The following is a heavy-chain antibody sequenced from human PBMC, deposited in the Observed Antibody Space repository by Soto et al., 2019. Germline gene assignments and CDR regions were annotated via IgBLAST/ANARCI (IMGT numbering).Heavy chain of an antibody. V-gene: IGHV3-33*01. CDR2: IWYDGSNK. CDR3: ARGPMIVVSSHFPNDAFDI. CDR1: GFTFSSYG. J-gene: IGHJ3*02. Sequence: QVQLVESGGGVVQPGRSLRLSCAASGFTFSSYGMHWVRQAPGKGLEWVAVIWYDGSNKYYADSVKGRFTISRDNSKNTLYLQMNSLRAEDTAVYYCARGPMIVVSSHFPNDAFDIWGQGTMVTVSS. D-gene: IGHD3-22*01.